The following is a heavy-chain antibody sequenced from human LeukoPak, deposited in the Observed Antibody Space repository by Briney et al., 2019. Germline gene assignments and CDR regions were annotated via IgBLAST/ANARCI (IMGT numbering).Heavy chain of an antibody. Sequence: PGGSLRLSCAASGFTFSSYAMSWVRQAPGKGLEWVSSISGSGGSTYHADFVKGRFTISRDNSKNTLNLQISSLRAEDTAVYYCARDFSGRGDAFDIWGQGTMVTVSS. CDR3: ARDFSGRGDAFDI. D-gene: IGHD1-26*01. V-gene: IGHV3-23*01. CDR1: GFTFSSYA. J-gene: IGHJ3*02. CDR2: ISGSGGST.